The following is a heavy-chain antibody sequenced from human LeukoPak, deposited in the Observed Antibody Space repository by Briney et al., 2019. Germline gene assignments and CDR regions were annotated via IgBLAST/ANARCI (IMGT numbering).Heavy chain of an antibody. CDR2: IYYSGSP. CDR3: ARGTVATIFY. V-gene: IGHV4-59*01. CDR1: GGSISIFY. Sequence: PSETLSLTCTVSGGSISIFYWSWIRQPPGRGREWIGYIYYSGSPNSNTSLKRRVTISVDTSKNQFSLKLSAVTAADTAVYYCARGTVATIFYWGQGTLVTVSS. D-gene: IGHD5-12*01. J-gene: IGHJ4*02.